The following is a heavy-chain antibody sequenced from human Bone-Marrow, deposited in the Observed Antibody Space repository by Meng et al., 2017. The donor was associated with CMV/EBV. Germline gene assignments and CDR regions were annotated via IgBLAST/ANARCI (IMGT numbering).Heavy chain of an antibody. CDR1: VLTFGNYA. D-gene: IGHD3-3*01. J-gene: IGHJ4*02. CDR3: AKDHDFWSGYYTGIDF. Sequence: SVLTFGNYAVSWVRQDPGNGLEWVSGIGSSGGNSYYADSVQGRFTISRDNSWNTLYLQMNSLRVEDTAVYYCAKDHDFWSGYYTGIDFWGQGTLVTVSS. CDR2: IGSSGGNS. V-gene: IGHV3-23*01.